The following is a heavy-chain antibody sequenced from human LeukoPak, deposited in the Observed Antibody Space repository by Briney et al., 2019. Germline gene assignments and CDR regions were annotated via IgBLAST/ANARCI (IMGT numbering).Heavy chain of an antibody. D-gene: IGHD1-26*01. J-gene: IGHJ5*02. CDR2: IYYSGST. CDR3: ARVALGLLPNWFDP. CDR1: GGSISSGDYY. V-gene: IGHV4-30-4*01. Sequence: PSQTLSLTCTVSGGSISSGDYYWSWIRQPPGKGLEWIGYIYYSGSTYYNPSLKSRVTISVDTSKNQFSLKLSSVTAADTAVYYCARVALGLLPNWFDPWGQGTLVTVSS.